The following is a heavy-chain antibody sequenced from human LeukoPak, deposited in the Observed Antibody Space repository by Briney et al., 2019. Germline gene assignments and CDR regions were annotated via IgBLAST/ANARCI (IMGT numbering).Heavy chain of an antibody. CDR2: ISGSGGST. V-gene: IGHV3-23*01. J-gene: IGHJ4*02. D-gene: IGHD2-2*01. CDR3: AKDQDCSSTSCCGLDY. Sequence: HSAGSLRLSCAASGFTFSSYAMSWVRQAPGKGLEWVSAISGSGGSTYYADSVKGRFTISRDNSKNTLYLQMNSLRAEDTAVYYCAKDQDCSSTSCCGLDYWGQGTLVTVSS. CDR1: GFTFSSYA.